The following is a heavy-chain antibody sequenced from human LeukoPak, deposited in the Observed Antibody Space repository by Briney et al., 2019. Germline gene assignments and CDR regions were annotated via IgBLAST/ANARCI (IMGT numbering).Heavy chain of an antibody. V-gene: IGHV3-74*01. CDR1: GFTFSSYW. Sequence: GGSLILSCAASGFTFSSYWMHWVRQAPGKGLLWVSRINSGESNTNYSDSVKGRFTISRDNAKNTLYLQMNSLRDEDTAVYYCSRGAGDGSGNYMIDYWGQGTLVTVSS. D-gene: IGHD3-10*01. J-gene: IGHJ4*02. CDR3: SRGAGDGSGNYMIDY. CDR2: INSGESNT.